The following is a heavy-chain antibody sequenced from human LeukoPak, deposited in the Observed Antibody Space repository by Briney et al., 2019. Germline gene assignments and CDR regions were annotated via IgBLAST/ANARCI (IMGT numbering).Heavy chain of an antibody. J-gene: IGHJ4*02. CDR3: AKVGGSYYYDSSGSNGYYFDY. CDR2: ISGSGGST. CDR1: GSTFSSYA. Sequence: PGGSLRLSCAASGSTFSSYAMSWVRQAPGKGLEWVSAISGSGGSTYYADSVKGRFTISRDNSKNTLYLQMNSLRAEDTAVYYCAKVGGSYYYDSSGSNGYYFDYWGQGTLVTVSS. D-gene: IGHD3-22*01. V-gene: IGHV3-23*01.